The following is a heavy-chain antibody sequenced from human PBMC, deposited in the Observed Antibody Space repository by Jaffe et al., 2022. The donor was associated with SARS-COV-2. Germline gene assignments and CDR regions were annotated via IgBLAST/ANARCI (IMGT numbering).Heavy chain of an antibody. CDR3: ARSNRYNWNDLGRVSQFNYDYYGMDV. CDR2: IDTSGGGT. Sequence: QVQLVQSGAEVKKPGASVKVSCKASGYTFTSFYIHWVRQAPGQGLEFMGVIDTSGGGTTSAQKFQGRITMTRDSSTSVVFMELSSLRSEDTAVYYCARSNRYNWNDLGRVSQFNYDYYGMDVWGQGTTVTVSS. V-gene: IGHV1-46*01. CDR1: GYTFTSFY. D-gene: IGHD1-1*01. J-gene: IGHJ6*01.